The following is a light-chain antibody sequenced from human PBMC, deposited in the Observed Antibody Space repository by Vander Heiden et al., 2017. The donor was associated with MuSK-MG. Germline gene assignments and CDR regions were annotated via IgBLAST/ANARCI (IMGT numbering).Light chain of an antibody. Sequence: VMTQSPAFLSVTPGEKVTITCQASEGIGNYLYWYQQKPEQAPKLLIKYASQSISGHPSRFTGSRYRTDFTFTISSLETVDPPTYYCQHFNTPSLVTFGGGTKVEIK. CDR2: YAS. J-gene: IGKJ4*01. V-gene: IGKV6-21*02. CDR3: QHFNTPSLVT. CDR1: EGIGNY.